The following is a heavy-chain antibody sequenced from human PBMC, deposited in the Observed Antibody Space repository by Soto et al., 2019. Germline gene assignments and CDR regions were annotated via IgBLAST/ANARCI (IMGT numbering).Heavy chain of an antibody. D-gene: IGHD6-13*01. CDR2: IWYDGSNK. V-gene: IGHV3-33*06. CDR3: TKDRSSTLDGMDV. Sequence: SLRLSCAASGFTFRSYGMHWVRQAPGKGLEWVAVIWYDGSNKYYADSVKGRFTISRDNSKNTLFLQLNSLRAEDTAVYYCTKDRSSTLDGMDVWGQGTTVTVSS. CDR1: GFTFRSYG. J-gene: IGHJ6*02.